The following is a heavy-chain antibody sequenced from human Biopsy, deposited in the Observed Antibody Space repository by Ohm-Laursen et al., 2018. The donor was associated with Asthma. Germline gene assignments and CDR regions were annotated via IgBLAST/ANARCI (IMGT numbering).Heavy chain of an antibody. V-gene: IGHV4-39*01. CDR3: ARGSSSWHHGPFHYYYGLDV. Sequence: SDTLSLTCSLSSGSGGYMRSGNYYWGWIRQPPGKGLEWIGRIYYSGTTYYNPSLESRVTVSADTSKNQFSLKLTSVTAADTAVYYCARGSSSWHHGPFHYYYGLDVWGQGTTATVSS. CDR2: IYYSGTT. CDR1: SGSGGYMRSGNYY. J-gene: IGHJ6*02. D-gene: IGHD6-13*01.